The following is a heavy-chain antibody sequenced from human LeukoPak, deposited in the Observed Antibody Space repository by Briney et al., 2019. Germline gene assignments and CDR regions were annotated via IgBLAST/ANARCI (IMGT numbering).Heavy chain of an antibody. V-gene: IGHV3-7*04. CDR1: GFTFSRYW. Sequence: GGALRLSCEASGFTFSRYWMAWVRQAPGKGLEGGAIIKQEGGEKHYADSVRGRFSISRDNAQKLLYLQMHSLRAEDSAVYYCARERLWEPMPPDCWGQGTLVTVSS. D-gene: IGHD1-26*01. CDR3: ARERLWEPMPPDC. J-gene: IGHJ4*02. CDR2: IKQEGGEK.